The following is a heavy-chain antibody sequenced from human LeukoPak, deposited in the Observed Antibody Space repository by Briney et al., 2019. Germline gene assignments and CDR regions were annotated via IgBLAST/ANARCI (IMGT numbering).Heavy chain of an antibody. CDR1: GGSISGYF. CDR3: ARDGNVERPYDS. J-gene: IGHJ4*02. CDR2: IHPSGSS. Sequence: SETLSLTCTVSGGSISGYFGSWIRQPAGKGLEWIGRIHPSGSSNYNPSLKSRLTMSVDTSKNQFSLNLSSVTAADTAVYFCARDGNVERPYDSWGQGTLVTVSP. V-gene: IGHV4-4*07. D-gene: IGHD1-26*01.